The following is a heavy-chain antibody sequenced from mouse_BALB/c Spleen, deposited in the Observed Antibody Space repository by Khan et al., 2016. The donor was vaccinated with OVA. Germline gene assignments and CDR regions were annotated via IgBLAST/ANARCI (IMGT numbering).Heavy chain of an antibody. CDR1: GYTFTIYG. CDR3: ARVGYNGTMDY. D-gene: IGHD2-14*01. Sequence: QIQLVQSGPELKKPGETVKISCKASGYTFTIYGMNWVRQAPGKGLKWMGWINPYTGEPTYADDFKGRFAFSLETSASTAFLQINNLKNENTATYDCARVGYNGTMDYWGQGTTVTVSS. CDR2: INPYTGEP. V-gene: IGHV9-3-1*01. J-gene: IGHJ4*01.